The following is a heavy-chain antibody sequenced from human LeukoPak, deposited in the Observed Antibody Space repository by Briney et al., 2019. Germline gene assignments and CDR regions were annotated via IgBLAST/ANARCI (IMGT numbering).Heavy chain of an antibody. CDR1: GFTFSSYA. V-gene: IGHV3-23*01. J-gene: IGHJ6*02. Sequence: GGSLRLSCAVSGFTFSSYAMSWVRQAPGKGLEWVSSISGSGGNTYYGDSVKGRFTISRDNSKNTLYLQMNSLRAEDTAVYYCARDGVALYYYYGMDVWGQGTTVIVSS. D-gene: IGHD3-3*01. CDR2: ISGSGGNT. CDR3: ARDGVALYYYYGMDV.